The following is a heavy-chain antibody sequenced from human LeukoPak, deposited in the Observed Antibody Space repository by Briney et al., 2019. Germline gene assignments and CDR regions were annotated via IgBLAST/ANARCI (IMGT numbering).Heavy chain of an antibody. V-gene: IGHV4-4*09. CDR3: ASTTTTYYSYFYYYMGV. CDR1: GGSISSYY. D-gene: IGHD4-17*01. CDR2: IYSSGST. J-gene: IGHJ6*03. Sequence: SETLSLTCTVSGGSISSYYWSWIRQPPGKGLEWIGYIYSSGSTNYNPSLNSRVTISVDTTKNQFSLKLTSVTAADTAVYYCASTTTTYYSYFYYYMGVWGKGTTVTVSS.